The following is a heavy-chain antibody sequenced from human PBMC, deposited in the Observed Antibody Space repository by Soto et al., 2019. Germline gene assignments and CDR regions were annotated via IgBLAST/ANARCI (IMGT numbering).Heavy chain of an antibody. Sequence: EVQLVESGGGVVRPGGSLRLSCAASGFTFDAYGMSWVRQATGKGLEWVSGINWNGGSTGYADSVKGRFTISRDNAKNSLYLQMNSLRAEDTALYHCARARHSNYDTTGDYWGQGTLVTVSS. V-gene: IGHV3-20*01. CDR3: ARARHSNYDTTGDY. J-gene: IGHJ4*02. CDR1: GFTFDAYG. CDR2: INWNGGST. D-gene: IGHD4-4*01.